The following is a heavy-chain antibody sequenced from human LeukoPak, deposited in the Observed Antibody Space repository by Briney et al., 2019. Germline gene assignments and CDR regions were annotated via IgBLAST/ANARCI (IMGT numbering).Heavy chain of an antibody. CDR3: ARYCSSTSCYDHGDAFDI. V-gene: IGHV4-30-4*08. Sequence: SETLSLTCTVSGGSISSSSYYWGWIRQPPGKGLEWIGYIYYSGSTYYNPSLKSRVTISVDTSKNQFSLKLSYVTAADTAVYYCARYCSSTSCYDHGDAFDIWGQGTMVTVSS. CDR2: IYYSGST. J-gene: IGHJ3*02. D-gene: IGHD2-2*01. CDR1: GGSISSSSYY.